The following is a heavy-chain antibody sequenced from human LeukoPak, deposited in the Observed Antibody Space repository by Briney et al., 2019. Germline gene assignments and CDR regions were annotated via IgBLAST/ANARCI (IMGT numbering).Heavy chain of an antibody. CDR3: ARDSPPAATYYYYYMDV. Sequence: GGSLRLSCAASGFTFSSYWMSWVRQAPGKGLEGVANIKQDGSEKYYVDSVKGRFTISRDNAKNSLYLQMNSLRAEDTAVYYCARDSPPAATYYYYYMDVWGKGTTVTVSS. J-gene: IGHJ6*03. CDR2: IKQDGSEK. CDR1: GFTFSSYW. V-gene: IGHV3-7*01. D-gene: IGHD2-2*01.